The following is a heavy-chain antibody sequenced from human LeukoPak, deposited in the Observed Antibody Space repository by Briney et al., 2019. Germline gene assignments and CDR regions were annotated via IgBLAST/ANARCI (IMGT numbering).Heavy chain of an antibody. D-gene: IGHD4-17*01. V-gene: IGHV3-23*01. Sequence: GGSLRLSCAASGFTFSIYGMSWVRQAPGKGLEWVSAISGSGGSTYYADSVKGRFTISRDNSKNTLYLQMNSLRAEDTAVYYRAKVKPIDDYGEPARGPFDYWGQGTLVTVSS. CDR2: ISGSGGST. CDR1: GFTFSIYG. J-gene: IGHJ4*02. CDR3: AKVKPIDDYGEPARGPFDY.